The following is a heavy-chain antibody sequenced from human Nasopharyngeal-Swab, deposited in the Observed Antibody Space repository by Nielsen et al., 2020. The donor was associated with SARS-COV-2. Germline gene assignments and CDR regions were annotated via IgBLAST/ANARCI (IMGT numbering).Heavy chain of an antibody. J-gene: IGHJ6*02. V-gene: IGHV4-59*12. D-gene: IGHD4/OR15-4a*01. Sequence: PGKGLEWIGYIYYSGSTNYNPSLKSRVTISVDTSKNQFSLKLSSVTAADTAVYYCARDAKFYYYYYGMDVWGQGTTVTVSS. CDR2: IYYSGST. CDR3: ARDAKFYYYYYGMDV.